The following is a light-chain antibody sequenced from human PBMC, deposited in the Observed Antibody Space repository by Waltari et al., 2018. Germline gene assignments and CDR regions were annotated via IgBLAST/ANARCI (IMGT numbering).Light chain of an antibody. CDR1: SGHGSNV. Sequence: QLVLTQSPSASASLGASTKLTCTLSSGHGSNVIARLQQQPEKGPRFLMKVNSDGSHRKGDEIPDRFSGSSSGSERYLSISSLQSEDEADYFCQTGGHGTWVFGGGTKLTVL. V-gene: IGLV4-69*01. J-gene: IGLJ3*02. CDR2: VNSDGSH. CDR3: QTGGHGTWV.